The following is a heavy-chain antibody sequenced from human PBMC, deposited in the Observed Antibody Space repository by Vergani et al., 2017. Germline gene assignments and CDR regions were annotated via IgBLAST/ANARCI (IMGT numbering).Heavy chain of an antibody. J-gene: IGHJ6*02. D-gene: IGHD3-10*01. CDR2: INYSGST. Sequence: QLQLRESGPGLVKPLETLSLTCTVSGGSISSSGYYWDWIRQSPGKGLEWIGSINYSGSTHYNPSLKSRVTISVDTAKNQFSLKLSSVTAAATAVYYCARRGSRVSMVRVVTAMDVWGQGTTVTVSS. CDR1: GGSISSSGYY. CDR3: ARRGSRVSMVRVVTAMDV. V-gene: IGHV4-39*01.